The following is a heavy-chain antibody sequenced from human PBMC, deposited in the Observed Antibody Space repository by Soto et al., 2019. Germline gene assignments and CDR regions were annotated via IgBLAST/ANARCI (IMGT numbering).Heavy chain of an antibody. CDR3: AGDEGGEQLALWNYYYYYGMDV. D-gene: IGHD6-6*01. CDR1: GGTFSSYA. J-gene: IGHJ6*02. CDR2: IIPIFGTA. Sequence: SVKVSCKASGGTFSSYAISWVRQAPGQGLVWMGGIIPIFGTAKYAQKFQGRVTITADESTSAAYMELCSLRSEDTAVYYCAGDEGGEQLALWNYYYYYGMDVWGQGTTVTVSS. V-gene: IGHV1-69*13.